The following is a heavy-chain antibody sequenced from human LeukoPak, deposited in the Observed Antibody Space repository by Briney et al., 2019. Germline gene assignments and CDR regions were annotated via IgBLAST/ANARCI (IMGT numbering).Heavy chain of an antibody. J-gene: IGHJ4*02. V-gene: IGHV1-18*01. CDR3: ARDEDYGISVNVDY. Sequence: GASVKVSCKASGYTFTNYGITWVRQAPGQGLEWVGWISGYTGNTNYAQKFQGRVTMTTDTSTSTAYMELRSLRSDDTAVYYCARDEDYGISVNVDYWGQGTLVTVSS. D-gene: IGHD4-17*01. CDR2: ISGYTGNT. CDR1: GYTFTNYG.